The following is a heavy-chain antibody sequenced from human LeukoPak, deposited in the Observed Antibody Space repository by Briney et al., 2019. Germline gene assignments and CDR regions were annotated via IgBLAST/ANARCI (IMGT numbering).Heavy chain of an antibody. CDR1: SYSFNRYG. J-gene: IGHJ6*03. CDR3: ARLTYDSSGYYSGYYMDV. Sequence: SVKVSCKASSYSFNRYGISWVRQAPGQGLEWMGGIIPIFGTANYAQKFQGRVTITADESTSTAYMELSGLRSEDTAVYYCARLTYDSSGYYSGYYMDVWGKGTTVTISS. D-gene: IGHD3-22*01. V-gene: IGHV1-69*13. CDR2: IIPIFGTA.